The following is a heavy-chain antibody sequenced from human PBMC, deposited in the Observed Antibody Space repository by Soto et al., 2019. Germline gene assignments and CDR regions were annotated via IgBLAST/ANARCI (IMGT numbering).Heavy chain of an antibody. V-gene: IGHV4-59*08. D-gene: IGHD6-6*01. CDR3: ASSSPFHY. Sequence: SLTCTVSGGSISSYYWSWIRQPPGKGLEWIGYIYYSGSTNYNPSLNIRVTISLDTSKYQFSLKLSSVTAADTGVYYCASSSPFHYWGPGILVTVSS. J-gene: IGHJ4*02. CDR1: GGSISSYY. CDR2: IYYSGST.